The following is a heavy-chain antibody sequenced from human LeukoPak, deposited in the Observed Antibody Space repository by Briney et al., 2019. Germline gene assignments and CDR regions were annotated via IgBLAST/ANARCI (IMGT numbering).Heavy chain of an antibody. J-gene: IGHJ6*03. CDR3: AKAQSCCYYYYYMDV. CDR1: GFTFDDYA. V-gene: IGHV3-9*01. CDR2: ISWNSGSI. D-gene: IGHD2-15*01. Sequence: GRSLRLSCAASGFTFDDYAMHWVRQAPGKGLEWVSGISWNSGSIGYADSVKGRFTISRDNSKNTLYLQMNSLRAEDTAVYYCAKAQSCCYYYYYMDVWGKGTTVTVSS.